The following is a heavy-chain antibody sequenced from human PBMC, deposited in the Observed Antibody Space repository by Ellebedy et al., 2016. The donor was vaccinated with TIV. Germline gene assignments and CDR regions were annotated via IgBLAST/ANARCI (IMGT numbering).Heavy chain of an antibody. CDR1: GFSFNTFD. CDR3: VKGAWLDD. Sequence: GGSLRLXCAASGFSFNTFDMSWVRQAPGKGLEWVSVFRHHDDSRHYGDSVKGRFIISKDNSKNILYLQMNSLRAEDTAVYFCVKGAWLDDWGQGTLVIVSS. J-gene: IGHJ4*02. V-gene: IGHV3-23*01. CDR2: FRHHDDSR. D-gene: IGHD1-26*01.